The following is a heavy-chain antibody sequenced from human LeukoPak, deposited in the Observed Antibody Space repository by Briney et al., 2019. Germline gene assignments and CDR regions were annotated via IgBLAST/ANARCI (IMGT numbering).Heavy chain of an antibody. CDR2: ISYNGNGK. CDR1: GFTFSDYA. Sequence: GGSLRLSCAASGFTFSDYAMHWVRQAPGKELKYVLAISYNGNGKHYADSVKGRFTISRDNSQSTLNLQMDNLRAEDTAVYYCARIRDGYNDAYDIWGQGTMVTVSS. V-gene: IGHV3-64*02. D-gene: IGHD5-24*01. CDR3: ARIRDGYNDAYDI. J-gene: IGHJ3*02.